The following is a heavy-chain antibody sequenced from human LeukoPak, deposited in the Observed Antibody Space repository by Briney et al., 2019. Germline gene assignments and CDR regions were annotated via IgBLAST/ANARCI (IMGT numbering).Heavy chain of an antibody. CDR3: VLEDYDSSGRDY. CDR2: IKSKTDGGTT. V-gene: IGHV3-15*01. CDR1: GFTFSNAW. Sequence: PGGSLRLSCAASGFTFSNAWMSWVRQAPGKGLEWVGRIKSKTDGGTTDYAAPVKGRFTISRDDSKNTLYLQMNSLRAEDTAVYYCVLEDYDSSGRDYWGQGTLVTVSS. D-gene: IGHD3-22*01. J-gene: IGHJ4*02.